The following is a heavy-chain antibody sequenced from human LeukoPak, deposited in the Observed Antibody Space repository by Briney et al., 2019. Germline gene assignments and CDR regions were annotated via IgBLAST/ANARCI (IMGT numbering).Heavy chain of an antibody. J-gene: IGHJ4*02. V-gene: IGHV4-38-2*02. CDR1: GYSISSGYY. CDR3: ARDSGRGYSGYDYGPRYYFDY. CDR2: IYHSGST. Sequence: SETLSLTCTVSGYSISSGYYWGWIRQPPGKGLEWIGSIYHSGSTYNNPSLKSRVTISVDTSKNQFSLKLSSVTAADTAVYYCARDSGRGYSGYDYGPRYYFDYWGQGTLVTVSS. D-gene: IGHD5-12*01.